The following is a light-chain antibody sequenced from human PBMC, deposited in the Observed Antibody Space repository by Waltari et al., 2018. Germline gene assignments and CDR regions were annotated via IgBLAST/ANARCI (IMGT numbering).Light chain of an antibody. CDR1: QSMASN. V-gene: IGKV3-15*01. J-gene: IGKJ1*01. CDR3: QQYNNWPPVT. Sequence: EIVMRQSLATLSVSPGESATLSCRASQSMASNLAWYQQKPGQAPRLLIYGASTRATGVTARFSGSGSGTEFTLTISSLQSEDFALYYWQQYNNWPPVTFGQGTKVEIK. CDR2: GAS.